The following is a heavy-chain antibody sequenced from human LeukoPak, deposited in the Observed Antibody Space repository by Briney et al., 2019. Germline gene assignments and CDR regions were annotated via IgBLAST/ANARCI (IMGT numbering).Heavy chain of an antibody. CDR3: ASARTDSRGWTCLDS. Sequence: SQTLSLTCAISGDSVSSNSAAWNWIRQSPSRGLEWLGRTYYRSKWYNDYVVSVKSRITINPDTSKNQFSLQLNSVTPEDTAVYYCASARTDSRGWTCLDSWGQPPLVTVSS. J-gene: IGHJ4*02. CDR2: TYYRSKWYN. CDR1: GDSVSSNSAA. D-gene: IGHD6-19*01. V-gene: IGHV6-1*01.